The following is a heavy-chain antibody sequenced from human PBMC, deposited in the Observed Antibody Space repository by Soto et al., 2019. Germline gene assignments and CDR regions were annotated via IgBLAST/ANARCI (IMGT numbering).Heavy chain of an antibody. J-gene: IGHJ6*03. D-gene: IGHD6-13*01. V-gene: IGHV4-39*01. CDR2: IYYSGST. CDR3: ARRRVAAAARPYYYYYMDV. Sequence: SETLSLTCTVSGGSISSSSYYWGWIRQPPGKGLEWIGSIYYSGSTYYNPSLKSRVTISVDTSKNQFSLKLSSVTAADTAVYYCARRRVAAAARPYYYYYMDVWGKGTTVTVSS. CDR1: GGSISSSSYY.